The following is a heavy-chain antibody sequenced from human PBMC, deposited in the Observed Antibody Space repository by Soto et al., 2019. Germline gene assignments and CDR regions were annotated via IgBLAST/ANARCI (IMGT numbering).Heavy chain of an antibody. J-gene: IGHJ4*02. V-gene: IGHV1-18*04. CDR3: ARAPGSSSRPLVFDY. Sequence: ASVKVSCKASGDTFTSNGISWARQAPGQGLEWLAWISIYNGNTQYAQKVQGRVTMTTDTSTNTAYMELRSLRSDDTAVYYCARAPGSSSRPLVFDYWGQGTLVTVSS. D-gene: IGHD6-6*01. CDR2: ISIYNGNT. CDR1: GDTFTSNG.